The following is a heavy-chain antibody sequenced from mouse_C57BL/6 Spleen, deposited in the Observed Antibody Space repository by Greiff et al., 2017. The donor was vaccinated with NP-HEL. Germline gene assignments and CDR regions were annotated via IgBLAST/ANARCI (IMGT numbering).Heavy chain of an antibody. D-gene: IGHD2-2*01. CDR3: ARGDGYDLGFDY. CDR2: IYPGDGDT. V-gene: IGHV1-80*01. J-gene: IGHJ2*01. CDR1: GYAFSSYW. Sequence: VQLVESGAELVKPGASVKISCKASGYAFSSYWMNWVKQRPGKGLEWIGQIYPGDGDTNYNGKFKGKATLTADKSSSTAYMQLSSLTSEDSAVYFCARGDGYDLGFDYWGQGTTLTVSS.